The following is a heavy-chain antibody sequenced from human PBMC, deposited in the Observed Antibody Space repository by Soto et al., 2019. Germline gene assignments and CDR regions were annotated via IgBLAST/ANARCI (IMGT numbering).Heavy chain of an antibody. CDR1: GGRXGKSA. Sequence: SXKVSCKAAGGRXGKSAIDWVRHTPGQGLEWLGGLIPVYRTLNYAQKFQGRVTITADESTGTAYMTLSSLASDDTAVYYCATGVIWIGYFTVDSWGQGTRVTVSS. V-gene: IGHV1-69*13. D-gene: IGHD3-3*01. J-gene: IGHJ4*02. CDR3: ATGVIWIGYFTVDS. CDR2: LIPVYRTL.